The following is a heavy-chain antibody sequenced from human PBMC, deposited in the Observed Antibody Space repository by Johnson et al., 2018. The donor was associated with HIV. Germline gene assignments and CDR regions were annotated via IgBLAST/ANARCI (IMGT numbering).Heavy chain of an antibody. Sequence: VESGGGLVQPGGSLRLSCAASGFTFSSYAMSWVRQAPGKGLEWVSTISGSGGSTYYADSVKGRFTISRDNSKNPLYLQMNRLRAEDTAVYYCAKVGSGYSSSSWGQGTMVTVSS. CDR1: GFTFSSYA. CDR2: ISGSGGST. D-gene: IGHD6-13*01. V-gene: IGHV3-23*04. CDR3: AKVGSGYSSSS. J-gene: IGHJ3*01.